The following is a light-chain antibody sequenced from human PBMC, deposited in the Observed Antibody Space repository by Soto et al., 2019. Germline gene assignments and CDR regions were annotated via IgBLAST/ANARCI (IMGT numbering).Light chain of an antibody. J-gene: IGKJ1*01. Sequence: DIQMTQSPSSLSASVGDRVTITCRASRAIGTDLGWYQQKPGKAPKRLIFAASFLQSGVPSRFSGSGSGTEFTLTISSLQPEDFATYYCLQQNSYPRTFGPGTKVGIK. CDR3: LQQNSYPRT. CDR1: RAIGTD. CDR2: AAS. V-gene: IGKV1-17*01.